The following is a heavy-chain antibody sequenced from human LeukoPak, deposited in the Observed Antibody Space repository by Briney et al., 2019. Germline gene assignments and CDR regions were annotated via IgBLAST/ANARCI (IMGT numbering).Heavy chain of an antibody. V-gene: IGHV4-38-2*02. Sequence: SGTLSLTCTVSAYSISDGWVWGMVRQPPGKGLEWIGSIYHSGTTYYNPSLKSRVTMSVDTSKNQFSLKLSSVTAADTAVYYCARLVDTAMVFDYWGQGTLVTVSS. CDR1: AYSISDGWV. D-gene: IGHD5-18*01. CDR3: ARLVDTAMVFDY. J-gene: IGHJ4*02. CDR2: IYHSGTT.